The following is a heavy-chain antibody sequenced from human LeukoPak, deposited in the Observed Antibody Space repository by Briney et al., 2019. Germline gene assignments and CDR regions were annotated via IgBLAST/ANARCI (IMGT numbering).Heavy chain of an antibody. J-gene: IGHJ4*02. D-gene: IGHD6-19*01. CDR1: GITFINYA. V-gene: IGHV3-21*01. CDR2: ISTSSSYI. Sequence: GGSLRLSCAASGITFINYAMTWVRQAPGKGLEWVSSISTSSSYIYYADSVKGRFTISRGNAKNSLYLQMNSLRAEDTAVCYCAREVENTSGWYSHFDYWSQGTLVTVSS. CDR3: AREVENTSGWYSHFDY.